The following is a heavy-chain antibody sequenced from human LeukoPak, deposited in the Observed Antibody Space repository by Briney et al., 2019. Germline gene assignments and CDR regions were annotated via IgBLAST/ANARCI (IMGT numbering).Heavy chain of an antibody. V-gene: IGHV3-30*04. CDR1: GFTFSSYA. J-gene: IGHJ4*02. Sequence: GRSLRLSCAAAGFTFSSYAMHCVRQAPGKGLEWVAVISYDGSNKYYADSVKGRFTISRDNSKNTLYLQMNSLRAEDTAVYYCARDRVVVAAQGLDYWGQGTLVTVSS. D-gene: IGHD2-15*01. CDR3: ARDRVVVAAQGLDY. CDR2: ISYDGSNK.